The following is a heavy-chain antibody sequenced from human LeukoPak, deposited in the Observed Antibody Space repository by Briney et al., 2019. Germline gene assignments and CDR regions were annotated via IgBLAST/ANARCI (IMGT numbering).Heavy chain of an antibody. CDR2: IRSKANSYAT. Sequence: PGGSLRLSCAASGFTFSGSAMHWVRQASGKGLEWVGLIRSKANSYATAYAASVKGRFTISRDDSKNTAYLQMNSLKTEDTAVYYCARDKGTSYLSSFDYWGQGTLVTVSS. CDR1: GFTFSGSA. V-gene: IGHV3-73*01. CDR3: ARDKGTSYLSSFDY. D-gene: IGHD6-6*01. J-gene: IGHJ4*02.